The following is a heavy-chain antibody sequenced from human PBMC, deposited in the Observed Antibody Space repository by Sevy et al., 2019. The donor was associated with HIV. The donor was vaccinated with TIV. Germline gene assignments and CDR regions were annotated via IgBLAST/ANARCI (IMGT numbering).Heavy chain of an antibody. Sequence: GGSLRLSCEASGFTFSSYEMNWVRQAPGKGLEWVSYISSSGTTIKYEDSVKGRFTISRDNAKNSLYMQMNSLRAEDTAVYYCARNRDDSSGFGMDVWGQGTTVTVSS. CDR2: ISSSGTTI. V-gene: IGHV3-48*03. D-gene: IGHD5-12*01. CDR1: GFTFSSYE. J-gene: IGHJ6*02. CDR3: ARNRDDSSGFGMDV.